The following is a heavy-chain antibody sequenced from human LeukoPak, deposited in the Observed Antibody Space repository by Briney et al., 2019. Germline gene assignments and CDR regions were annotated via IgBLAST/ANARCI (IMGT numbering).Heavy chain of an antibody. CDR3: AKDRTSYDILTGYSSIKYYYYYYMDV. Sequence: GGSLRRSCAASGFTFSSYGRHWVRQAPGKGLEWGAFIRYDGSNKYYADSVKGRFTISRENSKNTLYLQMNSLRAEDTAVYFFAKDRTSYDILTGYSSIKYYYYYYMDVWGKGTTVTISS. CDR1: GFTFSSYG. V-gene: IGHV3-30*02. CDR2: IRYDGSNK. J-gene: IGHJ6*03. D-gene: IGHD3-9*01.